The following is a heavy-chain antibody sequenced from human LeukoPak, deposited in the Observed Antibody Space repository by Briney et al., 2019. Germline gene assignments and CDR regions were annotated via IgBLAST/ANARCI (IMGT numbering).Heavy chain of an antibody. CDR1: GYSLIVYY. Sequence: VASVKVSCKASGYSLIVYYMHWIRQAPGQGLEWMGWINPNSGGTNYAQKFQGRVTMTRDTSISTAYMELSRLRSDDTAVYYCATFAAADAFDIWGQGTMVTVSS. J-gene: IGHJ3*02. CDR3: ATFAAADAFDI. D-gene: IGHD6-13*01. V-gene: IGHV1-2*02. CDR2: INPNSGGT.